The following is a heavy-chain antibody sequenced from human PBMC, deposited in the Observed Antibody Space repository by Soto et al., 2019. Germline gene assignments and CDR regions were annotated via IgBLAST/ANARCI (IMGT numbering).Heavy chain of an antibody. Sequence: GSGPTLVNSTQTLTLTCTFSGFSLSTSGVGVGWIRQPPGKALEWLALIYWDDDKRYSPSLKSRLTITKDTSKNQVVLTMTNMDPVDTATYYCAHRRAGVDSPIDAFDIWGQGTMVTVSS. CDR2: IYWDDDK. CDR3: AHRRAGVDSPIDAFDI. V-gene: IGHV2-5*02. D-gene: IGHD3-22*01. J-gene: IGHJ3*02. CDR1: GFSLSTSGVG.